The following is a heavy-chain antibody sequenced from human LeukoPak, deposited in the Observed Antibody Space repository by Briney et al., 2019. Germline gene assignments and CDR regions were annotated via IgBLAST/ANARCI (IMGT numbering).Heavy chain of an antibody. D-gene: IGHD3-10*01. CDR1: GYTFINYG. CDR3: AREYGSGSYTGIDY. CDR2: ISAYNSAYNGNT. Sequence: ASVMLSCKASGYTFINYGITWVRQAPGQGLEWMGWISAYNSAYNGNTHYAQKLQGRVTMTTDTSTNTGYMELRSLRSDDTAVYYCAREYGSGSYTGIDYWGQGTLVTVSS. V-gene: IGHV1-18*01. J-gene: IGHJ4*02.